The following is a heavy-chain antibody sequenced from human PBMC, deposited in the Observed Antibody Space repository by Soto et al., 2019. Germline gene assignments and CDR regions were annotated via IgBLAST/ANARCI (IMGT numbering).Heavy chain of an antibody. V-gene: IGHV1-69*06. CDR2: VSPLSGTP. CDR3: ARLFDSAILPPGYGLDV. D-gene: IGHD3-3*01. Sequence: QLQVVQSGAELKKPGSSVKVSCKAAEHTFNNFGVAWVRQAPGQGLEWMGGVSPLSGTPKIAQIFEGRVTITADTSANTVYMELDRLTSEDTAVYYWARLFDSAILPPGYGLDVWGQGATVTVTS. CDR1: EHTFNNFG. J-gene: IGHJ6*02.